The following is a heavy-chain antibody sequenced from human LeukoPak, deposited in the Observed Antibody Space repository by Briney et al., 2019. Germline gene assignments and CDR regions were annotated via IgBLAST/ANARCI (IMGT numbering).Heavy chain of an antibody. V-gene: IGHV3-23*01. CDR1: GFTFSSYA. CDR3: AKGRRDGYNFDFDY. Sequence: GGSLRLSCAASGFTFSSYAMNWVRQAPGKGLEWVSTISGGGGSTYYADSVKGRFTISRDNSKNTLYLQMNSLRAEDTAVYYCAKGRRDGYNFDFDYWGQGTLVTVSS. J-gene: IGHJ4*02. CDR2: ISGGGGST. D-gene: IGHD5-24*01.